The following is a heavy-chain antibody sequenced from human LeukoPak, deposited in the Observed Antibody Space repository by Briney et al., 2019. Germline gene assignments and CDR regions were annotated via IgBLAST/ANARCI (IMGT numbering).Heavy chain of an antibody. J-gene: IGHJ4*02. CDR1: GFTFSSYW. CDR2: INSGGSST. D-gene: IGHD6-13*01. CDR3: ARAHKGAAGIYYFDY. V-gene: IGHV3-74*01. Sequence: PGGSLRLSCAASGFTFSSYWMHWVRQAPGKGLVWVSRINSGGSSTSYANSVKGRFTISRDNAKNSLYLQMNSLRAEDTAVYYCARAHKGAAGIYYFDYWGQGTLVTVSS.